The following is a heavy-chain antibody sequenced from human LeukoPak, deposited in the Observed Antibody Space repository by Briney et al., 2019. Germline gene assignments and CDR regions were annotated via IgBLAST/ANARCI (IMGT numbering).Heavy chain of an antibody. V-gene: IGHV1-18*01. CDR3: ARAPKGGLYDILTGPNYYYYGMDV. CDR2: ISAYNGNT. D-gene: IGHD3-9*01. Sequence: ASVKVSCKASGYTFTSYGINWVRQAPGQGLEWMGWISAYNGNTNYAQKLQGRVTMTTDTSTSTAYMELRSLRSDDTAVYYCARAPKGGLYDILTGPNYYYYGMDVWGQGTTVTVSS. J-gene: IGHJ6*02. CDR1: GYTFTSYG.